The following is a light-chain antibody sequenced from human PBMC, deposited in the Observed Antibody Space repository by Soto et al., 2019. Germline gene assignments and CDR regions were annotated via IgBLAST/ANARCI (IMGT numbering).Light chain of an antibody. Sequence: EIVLTQSPATLSLSPGERATLSCRASQSVSSYLAWYQQKPGQAPRLLIYDASNRATGIPARFSGSGSGTDFTPTISSLEPEDFAVYYCQQRSNWITFGQGTRLEI. J-gene: IGKJ5*01. CDR2: DAS. CDR3: QQRSNWIT. CDR1: QSVSSY. V-gene: IGKV3-11*01.